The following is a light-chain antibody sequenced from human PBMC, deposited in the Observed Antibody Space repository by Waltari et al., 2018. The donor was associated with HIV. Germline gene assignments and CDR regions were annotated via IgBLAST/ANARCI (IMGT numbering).Light chain of an antibody. CDR1: NSNIGAGFD. J-gene: IGLJ1*01. Sequence: QSVLTQPPSVSGAPGQRVTISCTGSNSNIGAGFDVHWYQQLPGTAPKLLIYATPQRPSGVPDRFSGSKCGTSASLASTGLQAEDEADYYCQSYDSSLSGYVFATGTRVTVL. V-gene: IGLV1-40*01. CDR3: QSYDSSLSGYV. CDR2: ATP.